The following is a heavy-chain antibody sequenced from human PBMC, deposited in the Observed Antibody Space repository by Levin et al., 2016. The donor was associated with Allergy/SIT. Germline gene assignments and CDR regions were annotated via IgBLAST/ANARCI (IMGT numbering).Heavy chain of an antibody. CDR1: GYTFTSYS. CDR3: ARDYTVTSVYYYYYGMDV. D-gene: IGHD4-17*01. J-gene: IGHJ6*02. V-gene: IGHV1-18*04. Sequence: ASVKVSCKASGYTFTSYSISWVRQAPGQGLEWMGWISAYNGNTNYAQKLQGRVTMTTDTSTSTAYMELRSLRSDDTAVYYCARDYTVTSVYYYYYGMDVWGQGTTVTVSS. CDR2: ISAYNGNT.